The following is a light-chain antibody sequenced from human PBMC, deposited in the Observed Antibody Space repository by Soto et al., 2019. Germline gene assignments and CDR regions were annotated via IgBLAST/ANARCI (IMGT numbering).Light chain of an antibody. J-gene: IGKJ4*01. Sequence: EIGLTQSPGTLSLSPGERVTLSCRASQSVSSSYLAWYQQKPGQAPRLLIYGASSRATGIPDRFSGSGSGTDFTLTISRLEPEDFAVYYCQHYGSSPRDFGGGTKVEIK. V-gene: IGKV3-20*01. CDR3: QHYGSSPRD. CDR2: GAS. CDR1: QSVSSSY.